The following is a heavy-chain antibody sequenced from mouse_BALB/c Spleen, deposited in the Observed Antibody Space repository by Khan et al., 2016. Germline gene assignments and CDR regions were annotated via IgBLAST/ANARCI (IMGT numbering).Heavy chain of an antibody. J-gene: IGHJ1*01. CDR1: GYSITSGYY. V-gene: IGHV3-6*02. CDR2: ISYDGSN. D-gene: IGHD4-1*01. Sequence: EVQLQESGPGLVKPSQSLSLTCSVTGYSITSGYYWNWIRQFPGNKLEWMGYISYDGSNNYNPSLKNRISITRDTSKNQFFLKLNSVTTEDTATYYCASNWEGWYFDVWGAGTKVTVSS. CDR3: ASNWEGWYFDV.